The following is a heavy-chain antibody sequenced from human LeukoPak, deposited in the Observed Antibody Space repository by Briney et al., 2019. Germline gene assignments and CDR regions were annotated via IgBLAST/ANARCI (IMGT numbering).Heavy chain of an antibody. CDR1: GYTFTDYY. CDR3: ARDPLGHEYDFDY. J-gene: IGHJ4*02. V-gene: IGHV1-2*02. D-gene: IGHD3-3*01. CDR2: INLNSGDT. Sequence: ASVKVSCKASGYTFTDYYMHWVRQAPGQGLECMGWINLNSGDTYYAQKFQRRVTMTRDTSISTAYMELSRLRSDDTAVYYCARDPLGHEYDFDYWGQGTLVTVSS.